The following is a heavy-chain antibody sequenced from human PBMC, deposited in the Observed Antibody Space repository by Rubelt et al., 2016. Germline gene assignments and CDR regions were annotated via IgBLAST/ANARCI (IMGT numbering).Heavy chain of an antibody. CDR3: ARVNNDYVWGSYGGVDY. CDR2: IYYSGST. Sequence: QVQLQESGPGLVKPSETLSLTCTVSGGSISSYYWSWIRQPPGKGLEWIGYIYYSGSTNYHPSLMGRVTVSVAPSKDLSSLQLSAVTAADTAVYYCARVNNDYVWGSYGGVDYWGQGTLVTVSS. CDR1: GGSISSYY. V-gene: IGHV4-59*01. D-gene: IGHD3-16*01. J-gene: IGHJ4*02.